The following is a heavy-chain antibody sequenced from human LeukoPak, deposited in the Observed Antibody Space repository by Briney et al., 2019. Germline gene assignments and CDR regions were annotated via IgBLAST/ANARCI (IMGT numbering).Heavy chain of an antibody. J-gene: IGHJ5*02. D-gene: IGHD2-15*01. CDR2: IKTDGSIT. Sequence: GGSLRLSCAASGFSFSVFWMHWVRHVPGKGPVWASRIKTDGSITDYADSVKGRFTISRDNAKNTLYLQMNSLRAEDTAVYYCARGLGSKAFDPWGQGTLVTVSS. CDR3: ARGLGSKAFDP. CDR1: GFSFSVFW. V-gene: IGHV3-74*01.